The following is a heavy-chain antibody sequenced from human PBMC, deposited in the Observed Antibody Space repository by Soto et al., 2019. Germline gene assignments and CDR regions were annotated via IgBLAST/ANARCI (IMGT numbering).Heavy chain of an antibody. CDR1: GYTFTSYY. Sequence: QVQLVQSGAEVKKPGASVKVSCKASGYTFTSYYMHWVRQAPGQGLEWMGIINPSGGSTSYAQKFQGRVPMTTDTSRSTVYMELSSLRSEDTAVYYCARADYYDSSGYSPPFDYWGQGTLVTVSS. D-gene: IGHD3-22*01. V-gene: IGHV1-46*01. CDR2: INPSGGST. CDR3: ARADYYDSSGYSPPFDY. J-gene: IGHJ4*02.